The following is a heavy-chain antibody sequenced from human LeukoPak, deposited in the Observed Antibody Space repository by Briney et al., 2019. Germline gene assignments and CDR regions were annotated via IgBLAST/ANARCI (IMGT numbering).Heavy chain of an antibody. Sequence: SETLSLTCTVSGGSVSSGSYYWSWIRQPPGKGLEWIGYIYYSGSTNYNPPLKSRVTISVDTSKNQFSLKLSSVTAADTAVYYCARGADLAAAAHNWFDPWGQGTLVTVSS. CDR3: ARGADLAAAAHNWFDP. V-gene: IGHV4-61*01. CDR2: IYYSGST. D-gene: IGHD6-13*01. J-gene: IGHJ5*02. CDR1: GGSVSSGSYY.